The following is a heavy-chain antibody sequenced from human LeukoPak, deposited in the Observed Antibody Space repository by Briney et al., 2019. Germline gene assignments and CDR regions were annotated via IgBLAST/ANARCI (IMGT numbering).Heavy chain of an antibody. J-gene: IGHJ2*01. V-gene: IGHV4-4*07. CDR2: IYTSGST. Sequence: SETLSLTCTVSGGSISSYYWGWIRQPAGKGLEWIGRIYTSGSTNYNPSLKSRVTMSVDTSKNQFSLKLSSVTAADTAVYYCARDLYYYGSGSYYPTDWYFDLWGRGTLVTVSS. CDR1: GGSISSYY. D-gene: IGHD3-10*01. CDR3: ARDLYYYGSGSYYPTDWYFDL.